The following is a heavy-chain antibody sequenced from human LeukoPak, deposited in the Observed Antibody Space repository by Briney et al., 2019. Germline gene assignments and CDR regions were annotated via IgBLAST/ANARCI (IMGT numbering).Heavy chain of an antibody. D-gene: IGHD5-18*01. CDR1: GGSISSYY. CDR3: ARNTAMVSYFDY. CDR2: IYYSGST. Sequence: SETLSLTCTVSGGSISSYYWSWIWQPPGKGLEWIGYIYYSGSTNYNPSLKSRVTISVDTSKNQFSLKLSSVTAADTAVYYCARNTAMVSYFDYWGQGTLVTVSS. V-gene: IGHV4-59*01. J-gene: IGHJ4*02.